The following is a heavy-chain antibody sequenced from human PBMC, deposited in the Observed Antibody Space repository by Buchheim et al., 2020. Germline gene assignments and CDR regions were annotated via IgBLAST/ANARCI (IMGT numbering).Heavy chain of an antibody. Sequence: QVQLQESGPGLVKPSETLSLTCTVSGGSISSYYWSWIRQPPGKGLEWIGYIYYSGSTNYNPSLKRRVTISVDTSKNQFSLTLSSVTAADTAVYYCASTRLLASGNYYYGMDVWGQGTT. CDR3: ASTRLLASGNYYYGMDV. CDR1: GGSISSYY. D-gene: IGHD1-26*01. CDR2: IYYSGST. J-gene: IGHJ6*02. V-gene: IGHV4-59*01.